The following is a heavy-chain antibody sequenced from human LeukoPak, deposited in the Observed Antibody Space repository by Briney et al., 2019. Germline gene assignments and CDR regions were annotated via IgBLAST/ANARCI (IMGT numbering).Heavy chain of an antibody. J-gene: IGHJ4*02. CDR1: GYSISSGYY. CDR3: ARSIMTTVTTFEVYYFDY. D-gene: IGHD4-17*01. Sequence: SETLSLTCTVSGYSISSGYYWGWIRQPPGKGLEWIGSLYYSGSTNYNPSLKSRVTISVDTSKNQFSLKLSSVTAADTAVYYCARSIMTTVTTFEVYYFDYWGQGTLVTVSS. V-gene: IGHV4-38-2*02. CDR2: LYYSGST.